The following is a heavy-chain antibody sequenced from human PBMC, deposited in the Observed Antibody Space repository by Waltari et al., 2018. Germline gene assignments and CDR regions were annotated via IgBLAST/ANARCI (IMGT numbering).Heavy chain of an antibody. CDR1: GFTFSSYS. CDR3: AREGDIVVVVAANYYYGMDV. CDR2: ISSSSSTI. Sequence: EVQLVESGGGLVQPGGSLRLSCAASGFTFSSYSMNWVRQAPGKGLEWVSYISSSSSTIYYADSVKGRFTISRDNAKNSLYLQMNSLRAEDTAVYYCAREGDIVVVVAANYYYGMDVWGQGTTVTVSS. J-gene: IGHJ6*02. V-gene: IGHV3-48*01. D-gene: IGHD2-15*01.